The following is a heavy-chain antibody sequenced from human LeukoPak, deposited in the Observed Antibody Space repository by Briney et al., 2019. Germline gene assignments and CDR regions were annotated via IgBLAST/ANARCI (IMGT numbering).Heavy chain of an antibody. D-gene: IGHD1-26*01. CDR2: INPNSGGT. V-gene: IGHV1-2*02. CDR3: ARSRRLGAFRDAFDI. Sequence: ASVKVSCKASGYTLSDHYMNWVRQAPGQGLEWMGWINPNSGGTNYAQEFQGRVTMTRDASISSVYMELSSLRSDDTAVYYCARSRRLGAFRDAFDIWGQGTMVTVSS. CDR1: GYTLSDHY. J-gene: IGHJ3*02.